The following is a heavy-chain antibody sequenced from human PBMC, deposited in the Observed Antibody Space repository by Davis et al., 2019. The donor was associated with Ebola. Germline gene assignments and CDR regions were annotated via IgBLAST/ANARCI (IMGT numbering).Heavy chain of an antibody. CDR2: INPSGGST. CDR3: ARARIAARWVAFDY. V-gene: IGHV1-46*01. D-gene: IGHD6-6*01. CDR1: GYTFTSYY. J-gene: IGHJ4*02. Sequence: ASVKVSCKASGYTFTSYYMHWVRQAPGQGLEWMGIINPSGGSTSYAQKFQGRVTITADESTSTAYMELSSLRSEDTAVYYCARARIAARWVAFDYWGQGTLVTVSS.